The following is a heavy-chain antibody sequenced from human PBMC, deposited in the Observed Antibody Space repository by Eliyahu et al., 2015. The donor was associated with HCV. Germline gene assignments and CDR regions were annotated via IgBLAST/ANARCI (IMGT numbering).Heavy chain of an antibody. CDR2: INAGNGNR. Sequence: QVQLVQSGAEVKKPGASVKVSCKASGYTFTSYTIHWVRQAPGQRLEWMGWINAGNGNRDYSQKFQGRVSISRDTSASTAYMELSSLRSEDTAVYYCARDYMITVNTFDYWGQGTLVTVSS. V-gene: IGHV1-3*01. CDR3: ARDYMITVNTFDY. D-gene: IGHD4-11*01. J-gene: IGHJ4*02. CDR1: GYTFTSYT.